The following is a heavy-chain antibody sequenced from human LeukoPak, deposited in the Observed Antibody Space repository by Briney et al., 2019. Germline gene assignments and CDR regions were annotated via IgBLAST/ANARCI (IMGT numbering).Heavy chain of an antibody. V-gene: IGHV4-34*01. CDR2: INHSGST. Sequence: SSETLSLTCAVYGGSFSGYYWSWIRQPPGKGLEWIGEINHSGSTNYNPSLKSRVTISVDTSKNQFSLKLCSVTAADTAVYYCARQLPAAIFFMTYEDYWYFDLWGRGTLVTVSS. CDR1: GGSFSGYY. D-gene: IGHD2-2*01. CDR3: ARQLPAAIFFMTYEDYWYFDL. J-gene: IGHJ2*01.